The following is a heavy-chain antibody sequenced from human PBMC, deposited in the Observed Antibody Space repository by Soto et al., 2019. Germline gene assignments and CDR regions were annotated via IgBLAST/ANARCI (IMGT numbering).Heavy chain of an antibody. CDR1: GFTFSDYA. CDR3: ANGGRQWLVTSDFNY. D-gene: IGHD6-19*01. Sequence: VQLVESGGGVVQPGRSLRLSSAASGFTFSDYAMHWVRQSPGKGLEWVAVVSHDGRNTHYADSVKGRFTISRDSSKNTVSLEMTSLRAEDTAVYYCANGGRQWLVTSDFNYWGQGALVTVSS. J-gene: IGHJ4*02. CDR2: VSHDGRNT. V-gene: IGHV3-30*18.